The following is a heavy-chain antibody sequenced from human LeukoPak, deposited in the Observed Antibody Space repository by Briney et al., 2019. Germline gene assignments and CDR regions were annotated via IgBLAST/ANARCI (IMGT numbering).Heavy chain of an antibody. J-gene: IGHJ4*02. CDR2: FDPEDGET. CDR3: ATGYYGSGSNLNFDY. D-gene: IGHD3-10*01. V-gene: IGHV1-24*01. CDR1: GYTLTELS. Sequence: ASVKVSCKVSGYTLTELSMHWVRQAPGKGLEWMGGFDPEDGETIYAQKFQGRVTMTEDTSTDTAYMELSSLRSEDTAVYYCATGYYGSGSNLNFDYWGQGTLVTVSS.